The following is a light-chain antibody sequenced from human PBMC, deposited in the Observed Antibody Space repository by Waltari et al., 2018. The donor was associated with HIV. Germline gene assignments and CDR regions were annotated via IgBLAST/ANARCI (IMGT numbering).Light chain of an antibody. CDR3: AAWDDGLSGVI. Sequence: QPVLSQAPSASGAPGQRIVISCSGDLSNIGLTAVAWYQHSPGRAPSLLIDGNNERPSEVPDRFSGSKSGSSASLAISGLQSEDEGDYFCAAWDDGLSGVIFGGGTRLTV. CDR1: LSNIGLTA. V-gene: IGLV1-47*01. CDR2: GNN. J-gene: IGLJ2*01.